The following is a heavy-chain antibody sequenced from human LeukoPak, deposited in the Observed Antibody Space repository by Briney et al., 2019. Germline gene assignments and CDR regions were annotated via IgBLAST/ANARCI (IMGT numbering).Heavy chain of an antibody. CDR3: ARGYHYYDSSGNYFDY. Sequence: PSETLSLTCTVSGGSISSSSYYWGWIRQPPGKGLEWIGSIYYSGSTYYNPSLKSRVTISVDTSKNQFSLKLSSVTAADTAVYYCARGYHYYDSSGNYFDYWGHGTLVTVSS. V-gene: IGHV4-39*01. CDR2: IYYSGST. J-gene: IGHJ4*01. D-gene: IGHD3-22*01. CDR1: GGSISSSSYY.